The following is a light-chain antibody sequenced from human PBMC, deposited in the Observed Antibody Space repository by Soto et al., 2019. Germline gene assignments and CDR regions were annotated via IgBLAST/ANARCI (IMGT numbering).Light chain of an antibody. CDR3: QQRNYWLS. J-gene: IGKJ5*01. CDR1: EGIASNY. Sequence: EIVFTQSASTLALSPGERATLSCRASEGIASNYLACYQQKPGQAPRLLIYTASNRATGIPDKISGSGSGTDFTLTISRLEPEDFAVYYCQQRNYWLSFGGRTRLENK. V-gene: IGKV3D-20*02. CDR2: TAS.